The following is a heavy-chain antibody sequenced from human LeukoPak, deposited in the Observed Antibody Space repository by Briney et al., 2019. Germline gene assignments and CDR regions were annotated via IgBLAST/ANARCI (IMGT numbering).Heavy chain of an antibody. J-gene: IGHJ4*02. V-gene: IGHV4-38-2*02. Sequence: SETLSLTCTVSGYSISSGYYWGWIRQPPGKGLEWIGSIYHSGSTYYNPSLKSRVTISVDTSKNQFSLKLSSVTAADTAVYYCARDREVYGSGSPADYWGQGTLVTVSS. D-gene: IGHD3-10*01. CDR2: IYHSGST. CDR1: GYSISSGYY. CDR3: ARDREVYGSGSPADY.